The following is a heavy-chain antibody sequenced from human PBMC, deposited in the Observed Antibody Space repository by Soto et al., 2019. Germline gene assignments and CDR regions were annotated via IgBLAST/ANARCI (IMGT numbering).Heavy chain of an antibody. J-gene: IGHJ3*01. D-gene: IGHD3-22*01. CDR1: GFTFRNYA. CDR3: ARDPGLAMIVRRGFDF. CDR2: ISYDGNTK. V-gene: IGHV3-30-3*01. Sequence: QVQLVESGGGVVQPGRSLRLSCAASGFTFRNYAMQWVRQAPGKGLEWVALISYDGNTKSYADSVNGRFTLSRDNSNNMLYLQMSSLRAEDTAIYYCARDPGLAMIVRRGFDFWGQGTMVTVSS.